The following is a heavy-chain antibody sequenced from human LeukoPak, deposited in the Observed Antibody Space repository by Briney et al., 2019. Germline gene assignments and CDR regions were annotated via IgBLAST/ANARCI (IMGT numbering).Heavy chain of an antibody. Sequence: SETLSLTCIVSGGSISSYYWSWIRQPPWKGLEWIGYIYSSGSTDYNPSLKSRATISLDTPNHQFSLKLTSVTAADTAVYYCAGFKSRDYYYMDVWGKGTTVTVSS. CDR1: GGSISSYY. V-gene: IGHV4-59*08. CDR3: AGFKSRDYYYMDV. J-gene: IGHJ6*03. CDR2: IYSSGST.